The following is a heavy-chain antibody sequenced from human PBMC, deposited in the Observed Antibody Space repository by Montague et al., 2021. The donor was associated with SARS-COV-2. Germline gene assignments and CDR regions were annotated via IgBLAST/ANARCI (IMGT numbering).Heavy chain of an antibody. V-gene: IGHV4-31*03. CDR3: ARGRRIAARPSEGYFDL. J-gene: IGHJ2*01. CDR2: IYYSGST. CDR1: GGSISSGGYY. Sequence: TLSLTCTVSGGSISSGGYYWSWIRQHPGKGLEWIGYIYYSGSTYYNPSLKSRVTISVDTSKNQFSLKLSSVTAADTAVYYCARGRRIAARPSEGYFDLWGRGTLVTVSS. D-gene: IGHD6-6*01.